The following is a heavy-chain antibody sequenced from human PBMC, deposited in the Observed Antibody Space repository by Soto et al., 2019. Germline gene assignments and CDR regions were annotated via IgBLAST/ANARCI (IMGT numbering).Heavy chain of an antibody. CDR2: ISGSGGST. CDR1: GFTFSTYA. J-gene: IGHJ3*02. CDR3: AHPRGFGVFDAYDI. V-gene: IGHV3-23*01. Sequence: PGGSLRLSCAASGFTFSTYAMSWFRQAPGKGLVWVSAISGSGGSTFYADSVKGRFTISRDNYMNTLYLQMNSLRTEDTAVYYCAHPRGFGVFDAYDIWGPGTMVTVSS. D-gene: IGHD3-10*01.